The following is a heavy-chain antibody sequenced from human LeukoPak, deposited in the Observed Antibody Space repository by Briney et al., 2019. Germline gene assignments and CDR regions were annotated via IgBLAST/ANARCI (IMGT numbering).Heavy chain of an antibody. D-gene: IGHD5-18*01. Sequence: PGGSLRLSCAASGFTFSDYYMSWIRQAPGKGLEWVSYISSSGSTIYYADSVKSRFTISRDNAKNSLYLQMNSLRAEDTAVYYCARSRLYRSSGCSYGYWGQGTLVTVSS. CDR1: GFTFSDYY. CDR3: ARSRLYRSSGCSYGY. V-gene: IGHV3-11*01. CDR2: ISSSGSTI. J-gene: IGHJ4*02.